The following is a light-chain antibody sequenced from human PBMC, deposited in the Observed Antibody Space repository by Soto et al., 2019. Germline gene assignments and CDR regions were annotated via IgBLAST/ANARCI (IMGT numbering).Light chain of an antibody. CDR3: QVWDSSSDHSV. J-gene: IGLJ1*01. CDR2: DDS. CDR1: NIGSKS. V-gene: IGLV3-21*02. Sequence: VLTQPPSVSVAPGQTARITCGGNNIGSKSVHWYRQKPGQAPVLVVYDDSDRPSGIPERFSGSNSGNTATLTISRVEAGDEADYYCQVWDSSSDHSVFGTGTKLTVL.